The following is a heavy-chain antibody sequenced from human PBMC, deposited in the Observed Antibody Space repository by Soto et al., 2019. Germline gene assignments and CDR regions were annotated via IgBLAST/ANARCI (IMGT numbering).Heavy chain of an antibody. V-gene: IGHV1-2*02. CDR1: GYTFTDYY. D-gene: IGHD4-17*01. CDR3: ARLRDYGDFPFAFDI. Sequence: QVQLVQSGAEVKRPGASVKVSCKASGYTFTDYYIHWVRQAPGQGLEWMGWINPNSGGTNYAKKFQGRVTLTRDTSITTAYLELSRLKSDDTAVYYCARLRDYGDFPFAFDIWGQGSTVTVSS. J-gene: IGHJ3*02. CDR2: INPNSGGT.